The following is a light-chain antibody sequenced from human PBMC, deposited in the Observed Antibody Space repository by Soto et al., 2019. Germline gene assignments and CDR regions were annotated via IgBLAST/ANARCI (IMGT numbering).Light chain of an antibody. J-gene: IGKJ1*01. CDR2: DAS. V-gene: IGKV1-5*01. Sequence: DIQMTQSPSTLSASVGDRVSITCRASQSISSWLAWFQQKPGTAPKLLIYDASSLESGVPSRFSGRGSGTDFTLTISSLQPEDFATYYCQQYKSYSWTFGQGTKVEIK. CDR3: QQYKSYSWT. CDR1: QSISSW.